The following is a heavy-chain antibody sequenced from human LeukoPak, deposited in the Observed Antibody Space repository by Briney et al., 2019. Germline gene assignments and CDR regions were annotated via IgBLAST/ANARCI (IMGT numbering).Heavy chain of an antibody. CDR1: GGSISSHY. CDR3: ARAPPHYDILTGYSPAEFDY. D-gene: IGHD3-9*01. J-gene: IGHJ4*02. V-gene: IGHV4-59*11. CDR2: IYYSGST. Sequence: SETLSLTCTVSGGSISSHYWSWIRQPPGKGLEWIGFIYYSGSTNYNPSLKSRVTISVDTSKNQFSLKLSSVTAADTAVYYCARAPPHYDILTGYSPAEFDYWGQGTLVTVSS.